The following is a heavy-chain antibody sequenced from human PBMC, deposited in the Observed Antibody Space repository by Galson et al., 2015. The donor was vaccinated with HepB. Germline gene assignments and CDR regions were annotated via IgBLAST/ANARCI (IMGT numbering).Heavy chain of an antibody. V-gene: IGHV1-18*01. CDR2: ISAYNGNT. CDR3: ARVESSGGTWPFYYYYGMDV. Sequence: SVKVSCKASGYTFTSYGISWVRQAPGQGLEWMGWISAYNGNTNYAQKLQGRVTMTTDTSTSTAYMELRSLRSDDTAVYYCARVESSGGTWPFYYYYGMDVWGQGTTVTVSS. CDR1: GYTFTSYG. D-gene: IGHD6-19*01. J-gene: IGHJ6*02.